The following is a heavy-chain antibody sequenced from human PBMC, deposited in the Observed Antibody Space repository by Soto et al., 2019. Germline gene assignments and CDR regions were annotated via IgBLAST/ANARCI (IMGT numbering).Heavy chain of an antibody. J-gene: IGHJ4*02. CDR2: INPNSGGT. CDR1: GYTFTGYY. Sequence: ASVKVSCKASGYTFTGYYMHWVRQAPGQGLEWMGWINPNSGGTNYAQKFQGWVTMTRDTSISTAYMELSRLRSDDTAVYYCARDLGYCSGGSCYSWYYFDYWGQGTLVTVSS. CDR3: ARDLGYCSGGSCYSWYYFDY. D-gene: IGHD2-15*01. V-gene: IGHV1-2*04.